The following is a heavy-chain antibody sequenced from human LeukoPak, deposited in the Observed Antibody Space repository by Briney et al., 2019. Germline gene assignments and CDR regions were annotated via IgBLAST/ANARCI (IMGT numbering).Heavy chain of an antibody. CDR3: ARESSSPVAFDI. CDR1: GGTFSSYA. Sequence: ASVKVSCKASGGTFSSYAISWVRQAPGQGLEWMGGIIPIFGTANYAQKFQGRVTITTDESTSTAYMELSSLRSEDTAVYYCARESSSPVAFDIWGQGTMVTVSS. D-gene: IGHD3-16*02. V-gene: IGHV1-69*05. J-gene: IGHJ3*02. CDR2: IIPIFGTA.